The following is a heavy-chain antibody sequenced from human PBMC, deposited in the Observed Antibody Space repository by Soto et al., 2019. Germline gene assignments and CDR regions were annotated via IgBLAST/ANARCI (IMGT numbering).Heavy chain of an antibody. J-gene: IGHJ4*02. V-gene: IGHV3-9*01. Sequence: EVQLVESGGGLVQPGRSLRLSCAASGFTFDAYAMHWVPQGQGKGLGWVPSISWNSSSLGYADSVKGRFTISRDNAKNSLDLQMNSLGGEDTALSYGARGASTTVCALEASGGLGTLVTVCS. D-gene: IGHD4-17*01. CDR3: ARGASTTVCALEAS. CDR1: GFTFDAYA. CDR2: ISWNSSSL.